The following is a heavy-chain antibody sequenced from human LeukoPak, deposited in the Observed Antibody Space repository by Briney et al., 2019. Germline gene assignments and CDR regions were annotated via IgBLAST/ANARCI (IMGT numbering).Heavy chain of an antibody. CDR1: GYTFTSYG. CDR2: ISAYNGNT. V-gene: IGHV1-18*01. CDR3: ARVWRAGQTFDY. J-gene: IGHJ4*02. Sequence: ASVKFSCKASGYTFTSYGISWVRQAPGQGLEWMGWISAYNGNTNYAQKLQGRVTMTTDTSTSTAYMELRSLRSDDTAVYYCARVWRAGQTFDYWGQGTLVTVSS. D-gene: IGHD6-19*01.